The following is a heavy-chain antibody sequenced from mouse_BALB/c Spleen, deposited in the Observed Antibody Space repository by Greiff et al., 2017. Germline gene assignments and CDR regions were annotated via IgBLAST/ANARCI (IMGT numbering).Heavy chain of an antibody. J-gene: IGHJ4*01. CDR1: GYTFTDYA. Sequence: SGAELVRPGVSVKISCKGSGYTFTDYAMHWVKQSHAKSLEWIGVISTYYGDASYNQKFKGKATMTVDKSSSTAYMELARLTSEDSAIYYCARRSRTGDYAMDYWGQGTSVTVSS. D-gene: IGHD4-1*01. CDR2: ISTYYGDA. CDR3: ARRSRTGDYAMDY. V-gene: IGHV1S137*01.